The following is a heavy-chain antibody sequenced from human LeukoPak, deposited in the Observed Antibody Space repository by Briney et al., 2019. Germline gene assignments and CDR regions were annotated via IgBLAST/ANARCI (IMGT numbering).Heavy chain of an antibody. V-gene: IGHV3-74*01. Sequence: GCLRLSCAAPGFTFSSYWRCCVREAPGKGLVWVSRINSDGSSTSYADSVNGRFTISRDNAKNTLYLQMNSLRAEDTAVHYCAGHDYGSGNWGQGTLVTVSS. J-gene: IGHJ4*02. CDR2: INSDGSST. CDR1: GFTFSSYW. D-gene: IGHD3-10*01. CDR3: AGHDYGSGN.